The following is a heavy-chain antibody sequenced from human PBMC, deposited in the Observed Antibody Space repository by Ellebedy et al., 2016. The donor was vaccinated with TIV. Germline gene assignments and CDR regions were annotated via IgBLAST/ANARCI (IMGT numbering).Heavy chain of an antibody. J-gene: IGHJ5*02. D-gene: IGHD4-17*01. Sequence: GESLKISCAASGFSFRSYWMGWVRQAPGKGLEWVANIYQDGGVQYYVDSVKGRFTISRDNADNSLFLQMNRLRAEDTAVYFCARRGSYGDYAVQINSWFDTWGRGTPVAVSS. CDR1: GFSFRSYW. V-gene: IGHV3-7*01. CDR2: IYQDGGVQ. CDR3: ARRGSYGDYAVQINSWFDT.